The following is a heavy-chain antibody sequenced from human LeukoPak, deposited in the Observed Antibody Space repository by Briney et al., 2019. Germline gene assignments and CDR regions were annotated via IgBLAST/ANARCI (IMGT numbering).Heavy chain of an antibody. Sequence: GGSLRLSCAASGFSFSRVWMSRVRQAPGKGPEWVASIKLDGSEKYYVDSVKGRFTISRDNAKNSLYLQMNTLRAEDTAVYYCAKEGYWGQGTLVTVSS. CDR2: IKLDGSEK. V-gene: IGHV3-7*04. J-gene: IGHJ4*02. CDR3: AKEGY. CDR1: GFSFSRVW.